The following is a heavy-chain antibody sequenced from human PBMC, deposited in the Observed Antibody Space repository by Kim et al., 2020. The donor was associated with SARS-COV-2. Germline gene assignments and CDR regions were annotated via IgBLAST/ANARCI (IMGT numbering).Heavy chain of an antibody. Sequence: GGSLRLSCAASGFTFSSYAMSWVRQAPGKGLEWVSAISGSGGSTYYADSVKGRFTISRDNSKNTLYLQMNSLRAEDTAVYYCAKDNEYSSERPYYFDYWGQGTLVTVSS. V-gene: IGHV3-23*01. CDR1: GFTFSSYA. CDR3: AKDNEYSSERPYYFDY. CDR2: ISGSGGST. J-gene: IGHJ4*02. D-gene: IGHD6-6*01.